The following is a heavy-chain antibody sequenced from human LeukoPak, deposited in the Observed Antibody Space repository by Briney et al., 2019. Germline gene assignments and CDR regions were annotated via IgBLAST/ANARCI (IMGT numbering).Heavy chain of an antibody. CDR3: ARDSTTVTTYFDY. CDR1: GFTFSSYG. Sequence: PGGSLRLSCAASGFTFSSYGMHWVRQAPGKGLEWVAVIWYDGSNKYYADSVKGRFTISRDNSKNTLYLQMNSLRAEDTAVYYCARDSTTVTTYFDYWGQGTLVTVSS. CDR2: IWYDGSNK. J-gene: IGHJ4*02. V-gene: IGHV3-33*01. D-gene: IGHD4-17*01.